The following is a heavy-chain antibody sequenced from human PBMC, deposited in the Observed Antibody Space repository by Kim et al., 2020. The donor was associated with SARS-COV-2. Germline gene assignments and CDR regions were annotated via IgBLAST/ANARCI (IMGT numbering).Heavy chain of an antibody. Sequence: SETLSLTCAVSGGSISSGGYSWSWIRQPPGKGLEWIGYIYHSGSTYYNPSLKSRVTISVDRSKNQFSLKLSSVTAADTAVYYCARVTRLTAYGMDVWGQGTTVTVSS. V-gene: IGHV4-30-2*01. CDR3: ARVTRLTAYGMDV. J-gene: IGHJ6*02. CDR1: GGSISSGGYS. D-gene: IGHD1-20*01. CDR2: IYHSGST.